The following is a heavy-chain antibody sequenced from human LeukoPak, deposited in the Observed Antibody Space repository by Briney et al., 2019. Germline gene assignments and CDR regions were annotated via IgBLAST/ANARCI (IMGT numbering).Heavy chain of an antibody. J-gene: IGHJ3*02. CDR3: ARESLPRFGGAAFDI. D-gene: IGHD3-10*01. CDR1: GYSISSGYY. V-gene: IGHV4-38-2*02. Sequence: PSETLSLTCTVSGYSISSGYYWGWIRQPPGKGLEWIGSIYHSGSTYHNPSLKSRVTISVDTSKNQFSLKLSSVTAADTAVYYCARESLPRFGGAAFDIWGQGTMVTVSS. CDR2: IYHSGST.